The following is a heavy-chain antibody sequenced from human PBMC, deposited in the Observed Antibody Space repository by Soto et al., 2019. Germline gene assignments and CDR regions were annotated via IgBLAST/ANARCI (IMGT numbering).Heavy chain of an antibody. Sequence: ASVKVSCKASGYTFTGYYMHWVRQAPGQGLEWMGWINPNSGGTNYAQKFQGWVTMTRDTSISTAYMELSRLRSDDTAVYYCARERWELLTDGVAFDIWGQGTMVTV. V-gene: IGHV1-2*04. J-gene: IGHJ3*02. D-gene: IGHD1-26*01. CDR1: GYTFTGYY. CDR2: INPNSGGT. CDR3: ARERWELLTDGVAFDI.